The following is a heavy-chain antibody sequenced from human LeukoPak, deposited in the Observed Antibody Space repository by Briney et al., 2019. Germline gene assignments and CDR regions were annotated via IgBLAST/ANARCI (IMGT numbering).Heavy chain of an antibody. CDR3: ARDPYGDYEEAFDY. CDR1: GFTFDDYA. D-gene: IGHD4-17*01. V-gene: IGHV3-9*01. CDR2: ISWNSGSI. J-gene: IGHJ4*02. Sequence: PGRSLRLSCAASGFTFDDYAMHWVRQAPGKGLEWVSGISWNSGSIGYADSVKGRFTISRDNAKNSPYLQMNSLRAEDTAVYYCARDPYGDYEEAFDYWGQGTLVTVSS.